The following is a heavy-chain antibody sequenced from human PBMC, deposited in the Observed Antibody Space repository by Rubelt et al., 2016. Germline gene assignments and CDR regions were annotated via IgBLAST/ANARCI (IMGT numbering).Heavy chain of an antibody. CDR1: GFTFTSSA. D-gene: IGHD5-12*01. J-gene: IGHJ6*02. Sequence: QMQLVQSGPEVKKPGTSVKVSCKASGFTFTSSAVQWVRQARGQRLEWIGRIVVGSGNTNYEQKFKERVTITRDMSTSTAYMELSSLGSEDTAVYYCAADSGYGPSMDVWGQGTTVTVSS. CDR2: IVVGSGNT. CDR3: AADSGYGPSMDV. V-gene: IGHV1-58*01.